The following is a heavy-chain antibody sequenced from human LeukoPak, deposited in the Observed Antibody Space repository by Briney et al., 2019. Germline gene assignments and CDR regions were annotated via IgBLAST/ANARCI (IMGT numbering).Heavy chain of an antibody. V-gene: IGHV3-30*02. CDR1: GFTFSSYG. CDR3: AKNGDRGAYCSGGTCYPYYYYNMDV. D-gene: IGHD2-15*01. Sequence: GGSLRLSCAASGFTFSSYGMYWVRQAPGKGLEWVAFIRYDGSNKYYADSVKGRFTVSRDNSKNTLYLQMKSLRAEDTAVYYCAKNGDRGAYCSGGTCYPYYYYNMDVWGKGTTVTISS. J-gene: IGHJ6*03. CDR2: IRYDGSNK.